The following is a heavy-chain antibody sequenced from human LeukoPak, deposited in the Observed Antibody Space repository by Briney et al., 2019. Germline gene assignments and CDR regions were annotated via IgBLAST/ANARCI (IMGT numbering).Heavy chain of an antibody. CDR2: VYSSGST. Sequence: SETLSLTCTVSGGSITGSYWSWIRQPPGKGLERIGYVYSSGSTDYNPPLKSRVTISVDTSKNQFSLKLSSVTAADTAVYFCARGGWSLDFWGRGTLVAVSS. J-gene: IGHJ2*01. CDR3: ARGGWSLDF. CDR1: GGSITGSY. V-gene: IGHV4-59*01.